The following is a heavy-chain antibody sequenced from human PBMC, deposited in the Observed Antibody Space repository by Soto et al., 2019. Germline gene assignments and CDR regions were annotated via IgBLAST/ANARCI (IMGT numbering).Heavy chain of an antibody. V-gene: IGHV1-69*13. CDR1: GGTFSSYS. Sequence: SVKVSCKASGGTFSSYSISWVRQAPGQGREWMGGIIPIFGTANYAQKFQGRVTITADESTSTAYMELSSLRSEDTAVYYCARGFVQANWFDPWGQGTLVNVSS. CDR3: ARGFVQANWFDP. J-gene: IGHJ5*02. D-gene: IGHD3-3*01. CDR2: IIPIFGTA.